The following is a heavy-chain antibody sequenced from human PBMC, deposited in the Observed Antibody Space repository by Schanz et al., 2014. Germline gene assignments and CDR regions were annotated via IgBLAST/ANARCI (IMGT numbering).Heavy chain of an antibody. Sequence: QVHLVESGGGVVQPGGSLRLSCAASGFIFRTYGMHWVRQAPGKGLEWVAVIWYDGNKKYYADSVKGRFTVSRDNSKNTVDLQMDSLRADDTAVYYCARYNSGHSDYWGQGTLVTVSS. J-gene: IGHJ4*02. CDR2: IWYDGNKK. V-gene: IGHV3-33*01. CDR3: ARYNSGHSDY. CDR1: GFIFRTYG. D-gene: IGHD6-19*01.